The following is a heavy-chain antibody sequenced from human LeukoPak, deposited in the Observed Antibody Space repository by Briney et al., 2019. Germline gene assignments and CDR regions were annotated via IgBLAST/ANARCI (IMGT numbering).Heavy chain of an antibody. CDR1: GGSISSYY. CDR2: IYTSGST. Sequence: SETLSFTCTVSGGSISSYYWSWIRQPAGKGLEWIGRIYTSGSTNYNPSLKSRVTMSVDTSKNQFSLKLSSVTAADTAVYYCARDRTVAAHLPGYFDYWGQGTLVTVSS. J-gene: IGHJ4*02. CDR3: ARDRTVAAHLPGYFDY. V-gene: IGHV4-4*07. D-gene: IGHD6-6*01.